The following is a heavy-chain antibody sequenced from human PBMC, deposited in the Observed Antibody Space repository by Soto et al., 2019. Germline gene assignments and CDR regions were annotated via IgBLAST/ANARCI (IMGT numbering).Heavy chain of an antibody. V-gene: IGHV4-30-4*01. D-gene: IGHD1-26*01. Sequence: PSETLSLTCTVSGGSISSGDYYWSWIRQPPGKGLEWIGYIYYSGSTYYNPSLKSRVTISVDTSKNQFSLKLSSVTAADTAVYYCARGPGAPGSSGSYRWFDPWGQGTLVTVSS. CDR1: GGSISSGDYY. CDR3: ARGPGAPGSSGSYRWFDP. CDR2: IYYSGST. J-gene: IGHJ5*02.